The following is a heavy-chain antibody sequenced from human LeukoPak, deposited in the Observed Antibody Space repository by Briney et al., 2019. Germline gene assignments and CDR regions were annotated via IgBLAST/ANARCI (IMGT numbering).Heavy chain of an antibody. CDR2: ISAYNGNT. D-gene: IGHD6-13*01. CDR1: GYTFTSYD. V-gene: IGHV1-18*01. Sequence: ASVKVSCKASGYTFTSYDINWVRQAPGQGLEWMGWISAYNGNTNYAQKLQGGVTMTTDTSTSTAYMELRSLRSDDTAVYYCARWQQLVNWFDPWGQGTLVTVSS. J-gene: IGHJ5*02. CDR3: ARWQQLVNWFDP.